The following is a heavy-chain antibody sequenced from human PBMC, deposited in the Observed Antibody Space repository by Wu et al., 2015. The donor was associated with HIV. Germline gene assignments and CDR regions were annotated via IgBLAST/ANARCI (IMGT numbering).Heavy chain of an antibody. CDR2: MNPNNGNT. CDR1: GYTFTSYD. D-gene: IGHD3-22*01. V-gene: IGHV1-8*03. J-gene: IGHJ5*02. CDR3: ARVDYYDSSGYRVGWFDP. Sequence: QVQLVQSGAEVKKPGASVKVSCKASGYTFTSYDINWVRQATGQGLEWMGWMNPNNGNTGYAQKFQGRVTITRNTSISTAYMELSGLRSEDTAVYYCARVDYYDSSGYRVGWFDPWGQGTLVTVSS.